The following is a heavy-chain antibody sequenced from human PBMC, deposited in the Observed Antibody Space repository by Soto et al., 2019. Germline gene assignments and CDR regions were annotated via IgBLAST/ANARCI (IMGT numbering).Heavy chain of an antibody. V-gene: IGHV4-59*08. CDR3: ARLDGGDYFDY. CDR1: GGSIGSYY. Sequence: PSETLSLTCTVSGGSIGSYYGSWIRQPPGKGLEWIGYIYYSGSTNYNPSLKSRVTISVDTSKNQFSLKLSSVTAADTAVYYCARLDGGDYFDYWGQGTLVTVSS. D-gene: IGHD3-16*01. CDR2: IYYSGST. J-gene: IGHJ4*02.